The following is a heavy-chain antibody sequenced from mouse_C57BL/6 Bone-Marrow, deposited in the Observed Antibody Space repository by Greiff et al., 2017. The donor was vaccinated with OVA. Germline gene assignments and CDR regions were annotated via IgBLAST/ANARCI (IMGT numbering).Heavy chain of an antibody. CDR1: GYAFSSSW. CDR3: ASDYVFSWFAY. CDR2: IYPGDGDT. V-gene: IGHV1-82*01. Sequence: VQLQQSGPELVKPGASVKISCKASGYAFSSSWMNWVKQRPGKGLEWIGRIYPGDGDTNYNGKFKGKGTLTADKSSSTAYMQLSSLTSEDSAVYFCASDYVFSWFAYWCQGTLVTVSA. J-gene: IGHJ3*01. D-gene: IGHD2-13*01.